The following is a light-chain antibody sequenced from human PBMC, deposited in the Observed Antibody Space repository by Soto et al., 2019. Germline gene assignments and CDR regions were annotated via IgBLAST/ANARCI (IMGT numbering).Light chain of an antibody. CDR2: DAS. V-gene: IGKV1-5*01. CDR1: HSIMTY. Sequence: DIQMTQSPISLSASVGDGVTITCRASHSIMTYLNWYQLKPGKAPKLLISDASSLESGVPSRFSGSGSGTEFTLTISSLRPDDFATYYCQQCNSYPWTFGQGTKVDIK. CDR3: QQCNSYPWT. J-gene: IGKJ1*01.